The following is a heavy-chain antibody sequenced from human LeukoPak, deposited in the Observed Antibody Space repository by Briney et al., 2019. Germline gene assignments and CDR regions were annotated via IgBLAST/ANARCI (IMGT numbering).Heavy chain of an antibody. V-gene: IGHV3-30*04. CDR2: IASDGKTQ. J-gene: IGHJ4*02. D-gene: IGHD1-1*01. Sequence: GGSLRLSCTASKFIFRDFAMHWVRQAPGRGLEWVAVIASDGKTQYYTDSVEGRFSISRDNSRNTLHLEMNSLGDDDTAVYYCARAPGSCTGTSCYRYFDHWGQGTLVTVSS. CDR1: KFIFRDFA. CDR3: ARAPGSCTGTSCYRYFDH.